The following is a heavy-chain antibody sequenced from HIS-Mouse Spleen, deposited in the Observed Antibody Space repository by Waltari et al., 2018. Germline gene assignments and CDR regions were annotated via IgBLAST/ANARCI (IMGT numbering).Heavy chain of an antibody. V-gene: IGHV4-34*01. CDR3: AGYNWNYGTDY. CDR2: INHSGST. D-gene: IGHD1-7*01. Sequence: QVQLQQWGAGLSKPSETLSLTCAVHGGSFSGYYWSWIRQPPGQGLEWIGEINHSGSTNYNPSLKSRVTISVDTSKNQFSLKLSSVTAADTAVYYCAGYNWNYGTDYWGQGTLVTVSS. J-gene: IGHJ4*02. CDR1: GGSFSGYY.